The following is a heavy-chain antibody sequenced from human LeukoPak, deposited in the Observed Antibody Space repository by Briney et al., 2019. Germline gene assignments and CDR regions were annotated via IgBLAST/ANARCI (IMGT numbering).Heavy chain of an antibody. Sequence: PGGSLRLSCAASGFTFSNYAMSWVRQAPGKGLEWVSGISGSGGNTFYADSVKGRFTISRDNSKNTPYLQMNSLRAEDTAVYYCAKGRYSGYWGQGTLVTVSS. CDR2: ISGSGGNT. J-gene: IGHJ4*02. V-gene: IGHV3-23*01. D-gene: IGHD5-12*01. CDR1: GFTFSNYA. CDR3: AKGRYSGY.